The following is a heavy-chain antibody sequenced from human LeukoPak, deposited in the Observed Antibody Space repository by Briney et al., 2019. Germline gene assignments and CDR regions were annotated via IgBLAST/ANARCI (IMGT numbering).Heavy chain of an antibody. CDR2: ISAYNGNT. J-gene: IGHJ4*02. Sequence: ASVKVSCKASGYTFTSYGISWVRQAPGQGLEWMVWISAYNGNTNYAQKLQGRVTMTTDTSTSTAYMELRSLRSDDTAVYYCARGCRSYYGSGSCLSYWGQGTLVTVSS. CDR1: GYTFTSYG. V-gene: IGHV1-18*01. D-gene: IGHD3-10*01. CDR3: ARGCRSYYGSGSCLSY.